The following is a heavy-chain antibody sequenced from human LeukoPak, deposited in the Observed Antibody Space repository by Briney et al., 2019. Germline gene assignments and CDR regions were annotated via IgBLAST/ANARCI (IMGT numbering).Heavy chain of an antibody. J-gene: IGHJ4*02. CDR2: FYHSGST. D-gene: IGHD4-17*01. V-gene: IGHV4-38-2*01. Sequence: PSETLSLTCAVSGYSISSGHYWGWIRQPPGKGLEWSGRFYHSGSTYYNPSVKSRVTISVDTSKNQFSLKLSSVTAAHPPVYFCALTTVTTGEFDYWGKGTLVTV. CDR3: ALTTVTTGEFDY. CDR1: GYSISSGHY.